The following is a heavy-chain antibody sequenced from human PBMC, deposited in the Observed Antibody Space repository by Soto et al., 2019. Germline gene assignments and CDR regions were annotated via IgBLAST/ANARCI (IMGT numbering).Heavy chain of an antibody. CDR2: ISYDGGNE. V-gene: IGHV3-30-3*01. D-gene: IGHD1-26*01. Sequence: QVQLVESGGGVVQPGRSLRLSCAASRFSFSTYAIHWVRQAPGKGLEWVAGISYDGGNEYYADSVKGRFTISRDNSKSTLYLKMNSIGPGDTAVYYCARDRSGSHEIDDSLDIWGRGTMVTVSS. CDR3: ARDRSGSHEIDDSLDI. J-gene: IGHJ3*02. CDR1: RFSFSTYA.